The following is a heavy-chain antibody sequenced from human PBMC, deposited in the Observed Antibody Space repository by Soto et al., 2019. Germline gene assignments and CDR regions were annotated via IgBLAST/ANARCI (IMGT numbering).Heavy chain of an antibody. CDR3: ARDSPCTNGVCYTRYYYYGMDV. CDR2: ISAYNGNT. J-gene: IGHJ6*02. Sequence: ASVKVSCKASGYTFTSYGISWVRQAPGQGLEWMGWISAYNGNTNYAQKLQGRVTMTTDTSTSTAYMELRSLRSDDTAVYYCARDSPCTNGVCYTRYYYYGMDVWGQGTTVTV. D-gene: IGHD2-8*01. V-gene: IGHV1-18*01. CDR1: GYTFTSYG.